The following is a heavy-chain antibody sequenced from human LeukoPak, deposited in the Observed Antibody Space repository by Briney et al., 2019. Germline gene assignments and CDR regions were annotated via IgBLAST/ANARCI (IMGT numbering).Heavy chain of an antibody. V-gene: IGHV4-34*01. CDR1: GGSFSGYY. CDR2: INHSGST. D-gene: IGHD4-23*01. CDR3: ASRMTTVARFDY. Sequence: PSETLSLTCAVYGGSFSGYYWSWIRQPPGKGLEWIGEINHSGSTNYNPSLKSRVTISVDTSKNQFSLKLSSVTAADTAVYYCASRMTTVARFDYWGQGTLVTVSS. J-gene: IGHJ4*02.